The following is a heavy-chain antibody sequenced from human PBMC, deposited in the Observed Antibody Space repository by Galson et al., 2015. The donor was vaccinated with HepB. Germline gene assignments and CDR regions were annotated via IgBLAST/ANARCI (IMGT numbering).Heavy chain of an antibody. V-gene: IGHV1-46*01. J-gene: IGHJ6*03. CDR3: ARDGSAAAGVYYYYYMDV. CDR1: GYTFTSYY. Sequence: SVKVSCKASGYTFTSYYMHWVRQAPGQGLEWMGIINPSGGSTSYAQKFQGRVTMTRDTSTSTVYMELSSLRSEDTAVYYCARDGSAAAGVYYYYYMDVWGKGTTVTVSS. D-gene: IGHD6-13*01. CDR2: INPSGGST.